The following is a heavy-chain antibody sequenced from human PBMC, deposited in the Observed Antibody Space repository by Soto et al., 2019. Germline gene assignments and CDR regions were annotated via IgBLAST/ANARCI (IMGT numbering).Heavy chain of an antibody. V-gene: IGHV3-74*01. CDR2: ISPDGSNT. D-gene: IGHD1-20*01. J-gene: IGHJ4*02. CDR1: GFTFSNYW. Sequence: EVQLVESGGGLVQPGGSLRLSCVASGFTFSNYWMHWVRQAPGKGLVWVSRISPDGSNTNYADSVKGRFTISRDNAKNTVYLQMNSLRAEDTALYYCVRDNWKSYWGQGTLVTVSS. CDR3: VRDNWKSY.